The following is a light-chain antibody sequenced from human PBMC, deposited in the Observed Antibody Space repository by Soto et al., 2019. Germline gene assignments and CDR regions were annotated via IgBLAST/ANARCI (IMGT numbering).Light chain of an antibody. Sequence: EIVLTQSPGTLSLSPGERTTLSCRASQSISSSYLAWYQQKPGQAPRLLIYAASSRATAIPDRFSGSGSGTEFTLTIIRLEPEDFAVYYCQQYGSSPWRFGQGNRVEVK. CDR1: QSISSSY. V-gene: IGKV3-20*01. CDR2: AAS. J-gene: IGKJ1*01. CDR3: QQYGSSPWR.